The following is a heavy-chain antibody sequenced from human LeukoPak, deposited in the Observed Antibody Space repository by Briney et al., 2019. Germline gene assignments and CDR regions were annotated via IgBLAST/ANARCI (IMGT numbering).Heavy chain of an antibody. Sequence: GRSLRLSCAASGFTFSSYGMHWVRQAPGKGLEWVAVIWYDGSNKYYADSVKGRFTISRDNSKNTLYLQMNSLRAEDTAVYYCARDRLPPGGGLWYFDYWGQGTLVTVSS. CDR1: GFTFSSYG. CDR2: IWYDGSNK. D-gene: IGHD2-21*02. CDR3: ARDRLPPGGGLWYFDY. V-gene: IGHV3-33*01. J-gene: IGHJ4*02.